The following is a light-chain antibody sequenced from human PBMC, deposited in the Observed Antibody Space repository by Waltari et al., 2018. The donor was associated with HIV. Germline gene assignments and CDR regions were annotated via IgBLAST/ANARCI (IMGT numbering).Light chain of an antibody. Sequence: QSALTQPASVSGSPGQSITISCTGTSSDVGYYNYVSWYQHHPPGAPKLIISDVTKRPSGVSNRCSGSKSGDTASLTISGLQAEDEADYYCCSYAGHSTYVYGTGTKVIVL. V-gene: IGLV2-23*02. J-gene: IGLJ1*01. CDR3: CSYAGHSTYV. CDR1: SSDVGYYNY. CDR2: DVT.